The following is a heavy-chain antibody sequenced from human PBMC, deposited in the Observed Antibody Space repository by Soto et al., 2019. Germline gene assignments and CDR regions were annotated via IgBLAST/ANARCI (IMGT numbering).Heavy chain of an antibody. CDR2: ISRSADST. V-gene: IGHV3-23*01. Sequence: EVQLLESGGGLVQPGGSLTRSCAASGFTFSRYAMTWVRQVRPAPGKGLAWVSTISRSADSTYYADSVKGRFTISRDNSKNTLYLQMNSLRAADTAVYYCAKSGPCRGSSCYHGYWDFDLRGRGTLATVSS. CDR3: AKSGPCRGSSCYHGYWDFDL. D-gene: IGHD2-15*01. CDR1: GFTFSRYA. J-gene: IGHJ2*01.